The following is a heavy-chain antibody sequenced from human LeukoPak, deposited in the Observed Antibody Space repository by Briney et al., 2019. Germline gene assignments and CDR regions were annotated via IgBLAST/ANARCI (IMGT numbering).Heavy chain of an antibody. CDR3: ARGTSSGYFQLYFDY. V-gene: IGHV3-53*01. Sequence: PGGSLRLSCAASGFTFSSYAMHWVRQAPGKGLEWVSVIYSGGSTYYADSVKGRFTISRDNSKNTLYLQMNSLRAEDTAVYYCARGTSSGYFQLYFDYWGQGTLVTVSS. D-gene: IGHD3-22*01. CDR2: IYSGGST. J-gene: IGHJ4*02. CDR1: GFTFSSYA.